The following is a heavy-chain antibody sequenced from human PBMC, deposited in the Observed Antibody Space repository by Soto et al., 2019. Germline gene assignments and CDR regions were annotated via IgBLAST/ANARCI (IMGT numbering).Heavy chain of an antibody. CDR2: IYRTGST. J-gene: IGHJ4*02. V-gene: IGHV4-4*02. Sequence: SETLSLTRRVFGGSFTRNNLWPWVRQPPGQGLEWIGEIYRTGSTNYNPSLKSRVTISLDKSENQFSLKVTSLTAADTAVYYCASRDPGTSVDYWGQGTLVTVSS. D-gene: IGHD1-7*01. CDR1: GGSFTRNNL. CDR3: ASRDPGTSVDY.